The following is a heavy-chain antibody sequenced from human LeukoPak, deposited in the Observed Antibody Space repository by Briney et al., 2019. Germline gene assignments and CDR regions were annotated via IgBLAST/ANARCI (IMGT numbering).Heavy chain of an antibody. CDR1: GFTFTNYA. D-gene: IGHD2-2*01. CDR3: AKGGSTSLPFQH. CDR2: ITGSAGST. Sequence: GGSLRLSCVASGFTFTNYAMSWVRQAPGKGLEWVSSITGSAGSTYYADSVKGRFTISRDNSKNTLYLQMNSLRAEDTAVYYCAKGGSTSLPFQHWGQGTLVTVSS. V-gene: IGHV3-23*01. J-gene: IGHJ1*01.